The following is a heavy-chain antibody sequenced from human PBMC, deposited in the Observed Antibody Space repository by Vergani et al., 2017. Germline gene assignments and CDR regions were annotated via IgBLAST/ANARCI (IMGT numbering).Heavy chain of an antibody. CDR2: ISGSGGST. Sequence: EVQLVESGGGLVQPGGSLRLSCAASGFTFSSYEMNWVRQAPGKGLEWVSAISGSGGSTYYADSVKGRFTISRDNSKNTLYLQMNSLRAEDTAVYYCAIDFLAAADYYYYGMDVWGQGTTVTVSS. CDR3: AIDFLAAADYYYYGMDV. V-gene: IGHV3-23*04. D-gene: IGHD6-13*01. J-gene: IGHJ6*02. CDR1: GFTFSSYE.